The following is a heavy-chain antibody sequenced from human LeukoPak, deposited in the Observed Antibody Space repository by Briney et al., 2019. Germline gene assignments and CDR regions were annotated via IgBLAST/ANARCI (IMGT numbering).Heavy chain of an antibody. D-gene: IGHD3-10*01. CDR1: GFTFSSYG. J-gene: IGHJ6*02. Sequence: GGSLRLSCAASGFTFSSYGMHWVRQAPGKGLEWVAVIWYDGSNKYYADSVKGRFTISRDNSKNTLYLQMNSLRAEDTAVYYCARDLGRYYGSGPQSSRVHYYYYGMDVWGQGTTVTVSS. CDR2: IWYDGSNK. CDR3: ARDLGRYYGSGPQSSRVHYYYYGMDV. V-gene: IGHV3-33*01.